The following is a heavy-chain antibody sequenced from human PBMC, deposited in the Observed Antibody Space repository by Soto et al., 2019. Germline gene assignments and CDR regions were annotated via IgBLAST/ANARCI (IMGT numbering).Heavy chain of an antibody. CDR1: GFTFSSYA. J-gene: IGHJ4*02. CDR2: ISGSGGST. D-gene: IGHD2-2*01. V-gene: IGHV3-23*01. CDR3: AKDPTPHAGNPSSYFDY. Sequence: GGSLRLSCAASGFTFSSYAMSWVRQAPGKGLEWVSAISGSGGSTYYADSVKGRFTISRDNSKNTLYLQMNSLRAEDTAVYYCAKDPTPHAGNPSSYFDYWGQGTLVTVSS.